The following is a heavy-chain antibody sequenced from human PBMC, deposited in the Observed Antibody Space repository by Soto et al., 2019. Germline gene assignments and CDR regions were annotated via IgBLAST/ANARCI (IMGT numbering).Heavy chain of an antibody. CDR3: AKRWKQYGMDV. CDR1: GFTFSSYG. Sequence: PGGSLRLSCAASGFTFSSYGMHWVRQAPGKGLEWVAVIWYDGSNKYYADSVKGRFTISRDNSKNTLYLQMNSLRAEDTAVYYCAKRWKQYGMDVWGQGTTVTVSS. V-gene: IGHV3-33*06. D-gene: IGHD2-15*01. CDR2: IWYDGSNK. J-gene: IGHJ6*02.